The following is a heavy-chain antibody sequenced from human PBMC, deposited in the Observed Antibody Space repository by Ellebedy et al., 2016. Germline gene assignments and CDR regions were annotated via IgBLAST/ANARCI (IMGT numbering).Heavy chain of an antibody. D-gene: IGHD5-24*01. CDR2: IKQDGSEK. CDR3: ARDGMAKLNY. V-gene: IGHV3-7*01. CDR1: GFTFSSYW. J-gene: IGHJ4*02. Sequence: GGSLRLSCAASGFTFSSYWMSWVRQAPGKGLEWVTNIKQDGSEKYYVDSVKGRFTSPRDNAKNSVYLQMNSLRAEGTAVYYCARDGMAKLNYWGQGTLVTVSS.